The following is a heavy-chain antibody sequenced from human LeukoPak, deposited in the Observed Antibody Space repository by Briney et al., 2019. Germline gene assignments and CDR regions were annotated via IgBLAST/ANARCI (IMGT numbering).Heavy chain of an antibody. CDR1: GYTFTGYY. CDR2: INPNSGGT. D-gene: IGHD5-24*01. J-gene: IGHJ4*02. V-gene: IGHV1-2*02. Sequence: GASVKVSCKASGYTFTGYYMHWVRQAPGQGLEWMGWINPNSGGTNYAQKFQGRVTMTRDTSISTAYMELSRLRSEDTAVYYCARDAGDGYNEYYFDYWGQGTLVTVSS. CDR3: ARDAGDGYNEYYFDY.